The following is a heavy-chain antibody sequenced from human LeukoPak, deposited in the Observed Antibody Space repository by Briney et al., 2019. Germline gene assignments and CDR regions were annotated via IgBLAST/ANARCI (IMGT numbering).Heavy chain of an antibody. Sequence: SETLSLTCAVYGGSFSGYYWSWIRQPPGKGLEWIGEINHSGSTNYNPSLKSRVTISVDTSKNQFSLKLSSVTAADTAVYCCARLGADLPAATAYDSSGYYFWGQGTLVTVSS. J-gene: IGHJ4*02. V-gene: IGHV4-34*01. CDR1: GGSFSGYY. CDR2: INHSGST. D-gene: IGHD3-22*01. CDR3: ARLGADLPAATAYDSSGYYF.